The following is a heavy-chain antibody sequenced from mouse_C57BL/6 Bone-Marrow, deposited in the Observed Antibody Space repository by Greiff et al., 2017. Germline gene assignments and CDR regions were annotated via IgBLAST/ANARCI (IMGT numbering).Heavy chain of an antibody. CDR1: GYTFTSYW. V-gene: IGHV1-53*01. CDR2: INPSNGGT. D-gene: IGHD1-1*01. Sequence: QVQLQQPGPELVKPGASVKLSCKASGYTFTSYWMHWVKQRPGQGLEWIGNINPSNGGTNYNEKFKSKATLTVDKSSSTAYMQLSSLTSEDSAVYYCARGFTTVVARDAMDYWGQGTSVTVSS. J-gene: IGHJ4*01. CDR3: ARGFTTVVARDAMDY.